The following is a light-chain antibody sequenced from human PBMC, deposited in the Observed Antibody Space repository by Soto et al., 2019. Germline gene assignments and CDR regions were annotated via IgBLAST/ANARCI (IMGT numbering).Light chain of an antibody. CDR1: QSISLS. CDR2: DAS. J-gene: IGKJ1*01. Sequence: IQMTQSPSTLSASVGDRVTSTCRASQSISLSLAWYQQKPGKAPDLLISDASNLERGVPSRFSGSGSGTEFTLTISSLQPDDFATYYCQQYNSYWTFGPGTKVDIK. V-gene: IGKV1-5*01. CDR3: QQYNSYWT.